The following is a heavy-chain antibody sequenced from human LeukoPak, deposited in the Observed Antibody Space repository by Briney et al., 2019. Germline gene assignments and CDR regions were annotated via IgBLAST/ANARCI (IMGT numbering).Heavy chain of an antibody. Sequence: PGGSVRLSCAASGFTYSSYAMTWVRQAPGKGLELVSAISCSGGGTYYADSVKGRFTISRDNSKNTLYLQMNSLRAEDTAVYYCAKVSSNWNYDAFDIWGQGTMVTVSS. J-gene: IGHJ3*02. CDR3: AKVSSNWNYDAFDI. V-gene: IGHV3-23*01. D-gene: IGHD1-7*01. CDR1: GFTYSSYA. CDR2: ISCSGGGT.